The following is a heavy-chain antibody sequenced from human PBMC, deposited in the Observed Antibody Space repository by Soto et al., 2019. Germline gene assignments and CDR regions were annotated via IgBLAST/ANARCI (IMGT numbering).Heavy chain of an antibody. V-gene: IGHV2-5*02. CDR2: IYWDGDR. D-gene: IGHD3-3*01. CDR3: AHRATMTIFGLIIDNGVWFDP. J-gene: IGHJ5*02. Sequence: QITLKESGPTLVKPTQTLTLTCTFSGFSLSTSGAAVGWIRQPPGRALEWLALIYWDGDRRYTPSLQSRLTIDKDTSRNQVALTLTSVDPADTATYYCAHRATMTIFGLIIDNGVWFDPWGQGTLVIVSS. CDR1: GFSLSTSGAA.